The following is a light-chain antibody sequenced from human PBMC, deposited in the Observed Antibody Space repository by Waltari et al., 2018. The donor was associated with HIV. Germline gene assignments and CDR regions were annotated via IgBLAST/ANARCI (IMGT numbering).Light chain of an antibody. CDR3: HQYFSDPFS. Sequence: DIQMTQLPSSLSASVGDRVTISCRATQDIGNSVSWSQQRPVEVPKLLVYGGFIRQRGVASRITGSGSGTDFSLTISSLQPEDFATYFCHQYFSDPFSFGGGTKVEI. CDR2: GGF. J-gene: IGKJ4*01. V-gene: IGKV1-NL1*01. CDR1: QDIGNS.